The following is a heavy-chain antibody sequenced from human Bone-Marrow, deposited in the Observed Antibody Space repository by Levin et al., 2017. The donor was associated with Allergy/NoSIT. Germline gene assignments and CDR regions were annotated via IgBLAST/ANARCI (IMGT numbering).Heavy chain of an antibody. D-gene: IGHD3-3*01. CDR3: ARTMKLYDFDSGYYSSYYHYYMDV. V-gene: IGHV5-10-1*01. CDR2: IDPSDSNT. Sequence: PGGSLRLSCKGSGYSFSSYWITWVRQMPGKGLEWMGRIDPSDSNTNYSPSFQGHVIMSADKSISTAYLQWSSLKASDTAMYYCARTMKLYDFDSGYYSSYYHYYMDVWGKGTTVTVSS. CDR1: GYSFSSYW. J-gene: IGHJ6*03.